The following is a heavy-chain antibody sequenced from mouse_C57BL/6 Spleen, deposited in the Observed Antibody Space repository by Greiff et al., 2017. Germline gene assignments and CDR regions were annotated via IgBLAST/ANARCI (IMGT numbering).Heavy chain of an antibody. V-gene: IGHV1-82*01. CDR2: IYPGDGDT. D-gene: IGHD4-1*01. CDR1: GYAFSSSW. Sequence: VQLQQSGPELVKPGASVKISCKASGYAFSSSWMNWVKQRPGKGLEWIGRIYPGDGDTNYNGKFKGKATLTADKSSSTAYMQLSSLTSEDSAVYFCARENWALFDYWGQGTTLTVSS. CDR3: ARENWALFDY. J-gene: IGHJ2*01.